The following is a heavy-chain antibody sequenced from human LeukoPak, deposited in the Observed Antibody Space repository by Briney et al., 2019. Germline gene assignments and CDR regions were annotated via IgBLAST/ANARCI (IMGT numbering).Heavy chain of an antibody. Sequence: SETLSLTCTVSGGSISSSSYYWGWIRQPPGKGLEWIGSIYYSGSTYYNPSLKSRVTISVDTSKNQFSLKLSSVTAADTAVYYCARYYYDSSGYYYFDYWGQGALVTVSS. CDR2: IYYSGST. CDR3: ARYYYDSSGYYYFDY. V-gene: IGHV4-39*01. CDR1: GGSISSSSYY. J-gene: IGHJ4*02. D-gene: IGHD3-22*01.